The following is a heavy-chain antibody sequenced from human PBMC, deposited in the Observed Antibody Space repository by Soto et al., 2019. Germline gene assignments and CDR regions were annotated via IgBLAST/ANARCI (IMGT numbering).Heavy chain of an antibody. V-gene: IGHV4-34*01. CDR2: ISQSGNT. D-gene: IGHD6-6*01. J-gene: IGHJ4*02. CDR1: SGSFSGYY. Sequence: WETLSLTCSIYSGSFSGYYWSWIRQPPGKGLEWIGEISQSGNTNYSPSLKSRVSISIDTSKKQFSLNLASVSAADTAVYYCARAPKVSGSSQTRPDFWGQGTLVTVSS. CDR3: ARAPKVSGSSQTRPDF.